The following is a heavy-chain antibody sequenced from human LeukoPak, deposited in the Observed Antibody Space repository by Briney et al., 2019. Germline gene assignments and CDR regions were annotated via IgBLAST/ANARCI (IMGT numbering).Heavy chain of an antibody. CDR1: GAAISSGAFS. CDR2: IYTSGST. D-gene: IGHD1-7*01. Sequence: SQTLSLTCTVSGAAISSGAFSWNWVRQPAGKGLEWIGRIYTSGSTNYNPSLKSRVTMSVDTSKNQFSLKLSSVTAADTAVYYCARGPTGTTFDYWGQGTLVTVSS. CDR3: ARGPTGTTFDY. J-gene: IGHJ4*02. V-gene: IGHV4-61*02.